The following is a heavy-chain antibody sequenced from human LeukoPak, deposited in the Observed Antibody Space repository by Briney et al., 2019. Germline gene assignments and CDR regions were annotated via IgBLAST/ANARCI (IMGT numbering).Heavy chain of an antibody. J-gene: IGHJ4*02. CDR3: ARGGAVVAVYFDY. CDR1: GYYISTDYY. CDR2: MYHSGDS. Sequence: SETLSLTCDVSGYYISTDYYWGWIRQPPGKGLKWVASMYHSGDSYYNPSLKSRVTISVDTSKNQFSLKLDSVTAADTAVYYCARGGAVVAVYFDYWGQGTLVTVSS. V-gene: IGHV4-38-2*01. D-gene: IGHD2-15*01.